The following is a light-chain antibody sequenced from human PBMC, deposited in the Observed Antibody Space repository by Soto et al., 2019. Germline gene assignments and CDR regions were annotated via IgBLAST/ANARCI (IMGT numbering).Light chain of an antibody. V-gene: IGKV3-20*01. Sequence: EIVLTQSPGTLSLSPGERATLSCRASQSVRSTYLAWYQQKPGQAPRLLIYGASSRATGIPDRFSGSGSGTDFTLTITRLEPEDFAVFYCQQYGTPPGTFGQGTKLEIK. J-gene: IGKJ2*01. CDR2: GAS. CDR3: QQYGTPPGT. CDR1: QSVRSTY.